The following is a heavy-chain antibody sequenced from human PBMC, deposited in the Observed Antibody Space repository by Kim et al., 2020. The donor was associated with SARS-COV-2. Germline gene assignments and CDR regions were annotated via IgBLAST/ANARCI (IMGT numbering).Heavy chain of an antibody. J-gene: IGHJ4*02. Sequence: GESLKISCKGSGYTFTTYWIGWVRQMPGQGLEWMGTIYPGDSDTRYSPSFQGQAIISVDKSINTAYLKWNSLKASDTAIYYCARRDWNSEHFDFWGQGTLVTVSS. CDR3: ARRDWNSEHFDF. D-gene: IGHD1-7*01. CDR2: IYPGDSDT. CDR1: GYTFTTYW. V-gene: IGHV5-51*01.